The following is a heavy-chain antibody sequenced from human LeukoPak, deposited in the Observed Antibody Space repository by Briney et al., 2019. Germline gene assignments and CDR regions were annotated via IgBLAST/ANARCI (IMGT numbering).Heavy chain of an antibody. J-gene: IGHJ6*03. Sequence: SQTLSLTCTVSGGSISSGGYYWSWIRQPPGKGLEWIGYIYHSGSTYYNPSLKSRVTISVDRSKNQFSLKLSSVTAADTAVYYCARSSNYYYYYMDVWGKGTTVTVSS. V-gene: IGHV4-30-2*02. CDR2: IYHSGST. CDR3: ARSSNYYYYYMDV. D-gene: IGHD6-19*01. CDR1: GGSISSGGYY.